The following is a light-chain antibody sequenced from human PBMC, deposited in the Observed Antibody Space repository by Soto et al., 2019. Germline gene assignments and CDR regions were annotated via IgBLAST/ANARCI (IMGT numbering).Light chain of an antibody. Sequence: QPVLTQPPSVSAAPGQKVTISCSGSSSNIGKNSVSWYQQVPGTAPKLLIYDNSERPSGIPDRFSGSKSGTSATLGITGLQTGDEADYYCGTWDSSLSTGVFGGGTKVTVL. V-gene: IGLV1-51*01. CDR2: DNS. CDR3: GTWDSSLSTGV. CDR1: SSNIGKNS. J-gene: IGLJ2*01.